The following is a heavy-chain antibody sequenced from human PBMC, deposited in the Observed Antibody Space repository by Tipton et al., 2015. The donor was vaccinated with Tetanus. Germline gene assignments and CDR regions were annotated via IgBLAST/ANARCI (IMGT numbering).Heavy chain of an antibody. CDR3: ARDGWGLTNWFDP. J-gene: IGHJ5*02. D-gene: IGHD7-27*01. CDR2: INYIQGT. V-gene: IGHV4-39*07. Sequence: TLSLTCTVFGGSISSSTYYWGWIRQPPGKGLEWIGTINYIQGTYHNPSLKSRVTISVDTSKNQFSLKLSSVTAADTAVYYCARDGWGLTNWFDPWGQGTLVTVSS. CDR1: GGSISSSTYY.